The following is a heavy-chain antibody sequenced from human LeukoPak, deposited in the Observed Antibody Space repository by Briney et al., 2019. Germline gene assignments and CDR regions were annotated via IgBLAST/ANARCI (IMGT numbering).Heavy chain of an antibody. CDR2: FSGSGGNT. Sequence: GGSLRLSCAASGFTFRSYAMSWVRQAPGKGLEWVSTFSGSGGNTYYADSVKGRFTISRDNSKNTLYLQMNSLRAGDTAVYYCAKGLRTGDFSDYWGQGTLVTVSS. D-gene: IGHD7-27*01. CDR3: AKGLRTGDFSDY. V-gene: IGHV3-23*01. CDR1: GFTFRSYA. J-gene: IGHJ4*02.